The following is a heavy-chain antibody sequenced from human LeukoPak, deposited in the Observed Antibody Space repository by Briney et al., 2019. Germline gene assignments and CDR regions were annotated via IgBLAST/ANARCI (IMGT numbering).Heavy chain of an antibody. V-gene: IGHV3-74*01. Sequence: GGSLRLSCAASGFTFSNYWMYWVRQAPGKGLVWVSQIKSDGNITNYADSVKGRFAISRDNAKNTLFLQMNSLRAEDTAVYYCGRSGDFWSGSGVAYWGQGTLVTVSS. CDR3: GRSGDFWSGSGVAY. CDR2: IKSDGNIT. CDR1: GFTFSNYW. D-gene: IGHD3-3*01. J-gene: IGHJ4*02.